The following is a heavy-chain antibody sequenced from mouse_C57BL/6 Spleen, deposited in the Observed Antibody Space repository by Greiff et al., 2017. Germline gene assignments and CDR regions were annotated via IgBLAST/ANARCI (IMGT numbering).Heavy chain of an antibody. D-gene: IGHD2-5*01. Sequence: EVKLQESGGGLVKPGGSLKLSCAASGFTFSSYAMSWVRQTPEKRLEWVATISDGGSYTYYPDNVKGRFTISRDNAKNNLYLQMSHLKSEDTAMYYCARGEAYYSNYEAMDYWGQGTSVTVSS. V-gene: IGHV5-4*03. CDR2: ISDGGSYT. J-gene: IGHJ4*01. CDR3: ARGEAYYSNYEAMDY. CDR1: GFTFSSYA.